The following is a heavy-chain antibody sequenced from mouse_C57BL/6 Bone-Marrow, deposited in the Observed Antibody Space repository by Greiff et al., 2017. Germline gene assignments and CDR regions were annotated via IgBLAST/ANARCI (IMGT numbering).Heavy chain of an antibody. CDR1: GFTFSDYG. D-gene: IGHD1-1*01. CDR3: ARQDYGSSYYFGY. J-gene: IGHJ2*01. CDR2: ISSGSSTI. V-gene: IGHV5-17*01. Sequence: VKLVESGGGLVKPGGSLKLSCAASGFTFSDYGMHWVRQAPEKGLEWVAYISSGSSTIYYADTVKGRFTISRDNAKNTLFLQMTSLRSEDTAMYYCARQDYGSSYYFGYWGQGTTLTVSS.